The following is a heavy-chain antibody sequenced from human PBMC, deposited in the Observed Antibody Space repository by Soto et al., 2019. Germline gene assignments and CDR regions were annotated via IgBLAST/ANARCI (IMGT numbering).Heavy chain of an antibody. CDR3: ARTSLYRDGYNCGMDV. D-gene: IGHD5-12*01. V-gene: IGHV1-69*13. Sequence: SVKVSCKASGGTFSSYAISWVRQAPGQGLEWMGGIIPIFGTANYAQKFQGRVTITADESTSTAYMELSSLRSEDTTVYYCARTSLYRDGYNCGMDVWGQGTTVTFSS. CDR2: IIPIFGTA. J-gene: IGHJ6*02. CDR1: GGTFSSYA.